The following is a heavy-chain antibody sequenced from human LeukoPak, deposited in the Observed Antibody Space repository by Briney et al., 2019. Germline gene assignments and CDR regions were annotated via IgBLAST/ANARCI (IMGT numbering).Heavy chain of an antibody. Sequence: GGSLRLSCAASGFTFSSYSMNWVRQAPGKGLEWVSSISSSSSYIYYADSVKGRFTISRDNAKNSLYLQMNSLRAEDTAVYYCAKGPLGTVTTRAFDIWGQGTMVTVSS. J-gene: IGHJ3*02. CDR1: GFTFSSYS. CDR3: AKGPLGTVTTRAFDI. V-gene: IGHV3-21*01. CDR2: ISSSSSYI. D-gene: IGHD4-17*01.